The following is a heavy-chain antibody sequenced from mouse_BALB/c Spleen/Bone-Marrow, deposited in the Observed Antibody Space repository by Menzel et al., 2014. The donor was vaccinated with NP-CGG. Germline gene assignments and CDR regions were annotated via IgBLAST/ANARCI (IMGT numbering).Heavy chain of an antibody. CDR2: IWSGGST. D-gene: IGHD2-14*01. CDR3: ARSRYAPLYYFDY. V-gene: IGHV2-2*02. J-gene: IGHJ2*01. CDR1: GFSLTSYG. Sequence: QVQLQQSGPGLVQPSQSLSITCTVSGFSLTSYGVHWVRQSPGRGLEWLGVIWSGGSTDYNVAFISRLSISKDNSKSQFFFKMNSLQANDTAIYYCARSRYAPLYYFDYWGKGTTLTVSS.